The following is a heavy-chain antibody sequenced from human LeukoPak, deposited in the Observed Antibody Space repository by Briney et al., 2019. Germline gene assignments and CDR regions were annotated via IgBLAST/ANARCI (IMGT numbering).Heavy chain of an antibody. V-gene: IGHV4-61*08. CDR1: GGSVSRGGHY. D-gene: IGHD5-18*01. CDR3: ARDWAAMVYLDS. Sequence: SETLSLTCTVSGGSVSRGGHYWSWIRQPPGKGLEWIGYIYQSGTTNCNPSLKSRVTLSVDKSKNQFSLELSSVTAADTAVYYCARDWAAMVYLDSWGQGTLVTVSS. CDR2: IYQSGTT. J-gene: IGHJ4*02.